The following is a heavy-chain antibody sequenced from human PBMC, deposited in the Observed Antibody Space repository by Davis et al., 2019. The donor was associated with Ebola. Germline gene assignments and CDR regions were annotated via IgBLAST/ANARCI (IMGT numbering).Heavy chain of an antibody. V-gene: IGHV1-2*04. Sequence: ASVKVSCKASGYTFTGYYMHWVRQAPGQGLEWMGWINPNSGGTNYAQKFQGWVTMTRDTSISTAYMGLSRLRSDDTAVYYCARGSIAAHVYYYYMDVWGKGTTVTVSS. D-gene: IGHD6-6*01. CDR2: INPNSGGT. J-gene: IGHJ6*03. CDR1: GYTFTGYY. CDR3: ARGSIAAHVYYYYMDV.